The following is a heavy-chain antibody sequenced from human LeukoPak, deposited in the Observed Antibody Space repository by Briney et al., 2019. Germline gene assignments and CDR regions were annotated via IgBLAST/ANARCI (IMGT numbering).Heavy chain of an antibody. Sequence: PGGSLRLSCAASGFSFSTYAMHWVRQAPGKGLDWVAMIWSDASNQYYADSVKGRFTISRDNSKNTLYLQLNSLRAEDTAVYYCARVVEAAAKAHSFDYWGQGTLVTVSS. V-gene: IGHV3-33*01. CDR2: IWSDASNQ. CDR1: GFSFSTYA. D-gene: IGHD2-2*01. CDR3: ARVVEAAAKAHSFDY. J-gene: IGHJ4*02.